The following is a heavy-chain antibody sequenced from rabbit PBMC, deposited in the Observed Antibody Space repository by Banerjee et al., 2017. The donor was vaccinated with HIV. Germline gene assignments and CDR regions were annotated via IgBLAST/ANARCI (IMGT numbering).Heavy chain of an antibody. V-gene: IGHV1S40*01. D-gene: IGHD8-1*01. J-gene: IGHJ4*01. CDR2: IVTSSDYT. Sequence: QSLEESGGDLVKPGASLTLTCTASGIDFSSSYDMCWVRQAPGKGLEWVACIVTSSDYTWYASWAKGRFTISKTSSTTVTLQMTSLTAADTATYFCARRIGSSPYGSFSLWGPGTLVTVS. CDR1: GIDFSSSYD. CDR3: ARRIGSSPYGSFSL.